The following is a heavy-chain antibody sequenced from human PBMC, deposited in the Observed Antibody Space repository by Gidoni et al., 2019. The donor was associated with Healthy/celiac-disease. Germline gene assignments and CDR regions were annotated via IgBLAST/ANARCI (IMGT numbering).Heavy chain of an antibody. Sequence: EVQLVESGGGLVKPGGSLRLSCAASGFTFSSYRMNWGRQAPGKGLEWVSSISSSSSYIYYADSVKGRFTISRDNDKNSLYLQMNSLRAEDTAVYYCAREAQGPDRYFDYWGQGTLVTVSS. J-gene: IGHJ4*02. CDR2: ISSSSSYI. CDR1: GFTFSSYR. V-gene: IGHV3-21*01. CDR3: AREAQGPDRYFDY.